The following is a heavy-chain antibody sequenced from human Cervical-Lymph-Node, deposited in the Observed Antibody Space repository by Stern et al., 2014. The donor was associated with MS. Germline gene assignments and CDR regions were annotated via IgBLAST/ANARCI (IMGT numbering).Heavy chain of an antibody. CDR2: INPNSGDT. CDR3: AREVAGTYFFDY. CDR1: GYTFTAYY. J-gene: IGHJ4*02. Sequence: QVQLVQSGAELKKPGASVKVSCKASGYTFTAYYIHWVRQVPGQGLEWMGWINPNSGDTNYAQKFQGRVTMTRDTSSSTAYMELSGLTSDDTALYYCAREVAGTYFFDYWGQGTLVTVSS. V-gene: IGHV1-2*02. D-gene: IGHD2-21*01.